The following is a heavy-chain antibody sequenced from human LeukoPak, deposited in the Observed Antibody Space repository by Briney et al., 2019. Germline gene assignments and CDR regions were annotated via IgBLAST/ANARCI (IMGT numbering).Heavy chain of an antibody. CDR3: ARGVGARGSNSDY. D-gene: IGHD1-26*01. J-gene: IGHJ4*02. CDR2: INYSGST. Sequence: SETLSLTCTVSGDSISSSSYYWGWIRQPPGKGLEWIGIINYSGSTGYNPSLKSRVSLSVDTSKNQISLRLSSVTAADMAVYYCARGVGARGSNSDYWGQGVLVTVSS. CDR1: GDSISSSSYY. V-gene: IGHV4-39*01.